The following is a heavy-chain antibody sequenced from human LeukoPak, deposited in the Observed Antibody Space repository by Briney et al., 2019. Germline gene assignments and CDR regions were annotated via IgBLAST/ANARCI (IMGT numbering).Heavy chain of an antibody. J-gene: IGHJ5*02. CDR3: ARDGCDYRLSMSGCGMWFDP. D-gene: IGHD1-26*01. CDR1: GGSISSGGYY. Sequence: SETLSLTCTVSGGSISSGGYYWSWIRQPPGKGLEWIGYIYHSGSTYYNPSLKSRVTISVDRSKNQFSLKLSSVTAADTAVYYCARDGCDYRLSMSGCGMWFDPWGQGTLVTVSS. V-gene: IGHV4-30-2*01. CDR2: IYHSGST.